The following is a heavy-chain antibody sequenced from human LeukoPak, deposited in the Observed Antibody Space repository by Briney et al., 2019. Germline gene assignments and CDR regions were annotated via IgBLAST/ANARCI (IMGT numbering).Heavy chain of an antibody. CDR2: IYYSGST. CDR3: ARAYDSSGYYYENWFDP. D-gene: IGHD3-22*01. J-gene: IGHJ5*02. CDR1: GGSISSYY. Sequence: SETLSLTCTVSGGSISSYYWSWIRQPPGKGLEWIGYIYYSGSTNYNPSLKSRVTMSVDTSKNQFSLKLSSVTAADTAVYYCARAYDSSGYYYENWFDPWGQGTLVTVSS. V-gene: IGHV4-59*12.